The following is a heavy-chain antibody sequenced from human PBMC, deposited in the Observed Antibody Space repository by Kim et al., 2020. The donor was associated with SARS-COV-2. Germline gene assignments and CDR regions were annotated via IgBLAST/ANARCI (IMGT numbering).Heavy chain of an antibody. J-gene: IGHJ6*02. CDR3: ARLPIVVVPAAMRGYYYYGMDV. CDR2: IYPGDSDT. D-gene: IGHD2-2*01. CDR1: GYSFTSYW. Sequence: GESLKISCKGSGYSFTSYWIGWVRQMPGKGLEWMGIIYPGDSDTRYSPSFQGQVTISADKSISTAYLQWSSLKASDTAMYYCARLPIVVVPAAMRGYYYYGMDVWGQGTTVTVSS. V-gene: IGHV5-51*01.